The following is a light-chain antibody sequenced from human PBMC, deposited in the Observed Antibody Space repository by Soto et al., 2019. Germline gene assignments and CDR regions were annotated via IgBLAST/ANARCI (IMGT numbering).Light chain of an antibody. V-gene: IGKV3-20*01. CDR1: QSVSSN. CDR3: QQYGSSPIT. CDR2: AAS. Sequence: EIVMTQSPATLSVSPGERATLSCRASQSVSSNLAWYQQKPGQAPKLLISAASSRATAIPDRFSGSGSGTDFTLTITRLEPEDFALYYCQQYGSSPITFGQGTRLEI. J-gene: IGKJ5*01.